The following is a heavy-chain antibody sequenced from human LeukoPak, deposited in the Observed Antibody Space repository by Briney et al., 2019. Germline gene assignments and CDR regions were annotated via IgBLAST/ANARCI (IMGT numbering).Heavy chain of an antibody. D-gene: IGHD2-2*02. CDR2: INPNSGGT. CDR1: KNMFTGYF. V-gene: IGHV1-2*02. CDR3: AAQCNDDFCYKRDYMDV. Sequence: ASVKVSCKTSKNMFTGYFMHWVRQAPGQGLEWIGWINPNSGGTLFARRFQGRVTMTRDTSIGATYMELSRLTSDDTSLYYCAAQCNDDFCYKRDYMDVWGKGTMVIVSS. J-gene: IGHJ6*03.